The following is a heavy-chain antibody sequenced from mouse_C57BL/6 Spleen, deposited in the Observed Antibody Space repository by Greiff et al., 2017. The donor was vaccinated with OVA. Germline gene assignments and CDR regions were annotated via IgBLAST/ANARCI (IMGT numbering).Heavy chain of an antibody. D-gene: IGHD2-3*01. V-gene: IGHV1-69*01. J-gene: IGHJ2*01. CDR3: ARWLLPYFDY. Sequence: QVQLQQPGAELVMPGASVKLSCKASGYTFTSYWMHWVKQRPGQGLEWIGEIDPSDSYTNYNEKFKSKATLTVATSSSTAYMQLSSLTSEDSAVYYCARWLLPYFDYWGQGTTLTVSS. CDR1: GYTFTSYW. CDR2: IDPSDSYT.